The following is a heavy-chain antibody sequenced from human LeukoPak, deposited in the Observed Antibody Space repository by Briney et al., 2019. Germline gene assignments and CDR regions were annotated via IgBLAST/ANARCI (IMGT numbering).Heavy chain of an antibody. D-gene: IGHD3-22*01. Sequence: GGSLRLSCAASGFTFDDYGMSWVRQAPGKGLEWVSFISTSSSYIHYADSVKGRFTISRDNAKNSLYLQMNSLRAEDTAVYHCARTSDTSGRLYWYFDLWGRGTLVTVSS. CDR2: ISTSSSYI. J-gene: IGHJ2*01. V-gene: IGHV3-21*01. CDR1: GFTFDDYG. CDR3: ARTSDTSGRLYWYFDL.